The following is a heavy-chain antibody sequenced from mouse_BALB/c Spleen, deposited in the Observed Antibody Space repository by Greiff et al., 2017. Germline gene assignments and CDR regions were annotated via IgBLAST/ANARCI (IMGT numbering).Heavy chain of an antibody. CDR3: ARGGVYDSDYFDY. CDR2: IDPENGNT. Sequence: VQLQQSGAELVRPGALVKLSCKASGFNIKDYYMHWVKQRPEQGLEWIGWIDPENGNTIYDPKFQGKASITADTSSNTAYLQLSSLTSEDTAVYYCARGGVYDSDYFDYWGQGTTLTVSS. V-gene: IGHV14-1*02. D-gene: IGHD2-12*01. J-gene: IGHJ2*01. CDR1: GFNIKDYY.